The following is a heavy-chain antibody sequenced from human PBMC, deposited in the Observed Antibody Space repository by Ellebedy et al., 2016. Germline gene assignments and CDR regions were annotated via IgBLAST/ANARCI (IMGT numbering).Heavy chain of an antibody. CDR3: AKWCSGENCNNAFEI. J-gene: IGHJ3*02. Sequence: ASVKVSCKASGYTFTSYYMHWVRQAPGQGLEWMGWISAYNGNTNYEQKLQGRVTMTTDTSTSTAYMELRSLRSDDTAVYYCAKWCSGENCNNAFEIWGQGTMVTVSS. V-gene: IGHV1-18*04. D-gene: IGHD2-15*01. CDR1: GYTFTSYY. CDR2: ISAYNGNT.